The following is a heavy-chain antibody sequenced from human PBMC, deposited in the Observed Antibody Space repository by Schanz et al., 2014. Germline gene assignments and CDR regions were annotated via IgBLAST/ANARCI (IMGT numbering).Heavy chain of an antibody. J-gene: IGHJ4*02. D-gene: IGHD5-12*01. Sequence: EVQLVESGGGLIQPGGSLRLSCAASGFGFSSYSMNWVRQAPGKGLEWVSSISGDHRNTFYADSVKGRFTVSRDNSKNTLYLQLNSLRAEDTAVYYCARDFHGYGPHLDYWGQGSLGTVSS. CDR3: ARDFHGYGPHLDY. V-gene: IGHV3-23*04. CDR2: ISGDHRNT. CDR1: GFGFSSYS.